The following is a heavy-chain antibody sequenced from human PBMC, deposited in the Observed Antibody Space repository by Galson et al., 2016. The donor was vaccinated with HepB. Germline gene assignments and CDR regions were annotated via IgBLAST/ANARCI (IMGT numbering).Heavy chain of an antibody. CDR1: GDSVSGTTIA. V-gene: IGHV6-1*01. D-gene: IGHD6-19*01. CDR2: TYYRSKWYY. J-gene: IGHJ3*02. Sequence: AISGDSVSGTTIAWNWIRHSPSRGLEWLGRTYYRSKWYYDYAGSVKSRITINPDTSRNQFSLQLNSVTPEDTAVYYCARDGYTSGWPGAFEIWGQGTMVTVSS. CDR3: ARDGYTSGWPGAFEI.